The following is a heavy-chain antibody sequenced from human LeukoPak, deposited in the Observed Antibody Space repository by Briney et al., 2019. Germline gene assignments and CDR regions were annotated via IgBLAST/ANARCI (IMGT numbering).Heavy chain of an antibody. V-gene: IGHV4-39*01. Sequence: SETLSLTCTVSGGSISSSSYYWGWIRQPPGKGLEWIGSIYYSGSTYYNPSLKSRVTISVDTSKNQFSLKLSSVTAADTAVYYCARHPGDYGDYEGYWGRGTLVTVSS. CDR2: IYYSGST. J-gene: IGHJ4*02. CDR1: GGSISSSSYY. D-gene: IGHD4-17*01. CDR3: ARHPGDYGDYEGY.